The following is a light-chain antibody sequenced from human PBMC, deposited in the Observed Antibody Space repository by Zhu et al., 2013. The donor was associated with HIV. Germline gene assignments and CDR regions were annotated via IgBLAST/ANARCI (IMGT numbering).Light chain of an antibody. CDR3: QQFNFFPIT. J-gene: IGKJ4*01. CDR2: DAS. Sequence: EIQMTQTPSTLPASVGDRVTITCRASQSVSKWVAWYQQKPGKAPKLLIYDASTLETGVPLRFRGSGSGTEFTLTISSLQPEDFATYYCQQFNFFPITFGGGTNVEIK. V-gene: IGKV1-5*01. CDR1: QSVSKW.